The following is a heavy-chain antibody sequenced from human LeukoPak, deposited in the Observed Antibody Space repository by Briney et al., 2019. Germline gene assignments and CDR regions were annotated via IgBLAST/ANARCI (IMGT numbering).Heavy chain of an antibody. Sequence: GGSLRLSCADSGLTFSSYAMSWVRQAPGKGLEWVSAISGSGGSTYYADAVKSRFTISRDNSKYTLYMQMNSLRAEDTAVYYCAKALRFPSRIAVAFAVDYWGQGTLVTVSS. D-gene: IGHD6-19*01. CDR2: ISGSGGST. CDR3: AKALRFPSRIAVAFAVDY. J-gene: IGHJ4*02. CDR1: GLTFSSYA. V-gene: IGHV3-23*01.